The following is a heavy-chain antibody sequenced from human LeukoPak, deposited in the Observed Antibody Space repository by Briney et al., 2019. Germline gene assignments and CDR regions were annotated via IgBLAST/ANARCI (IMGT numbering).Heavy chain of an antibody. V-gene: IGHV3-49*03. D-gene: IGHD2-21*01. CDR1: GFTFGDYV. J-gene: IGHJ4*02. CDR3: TRVFL. Sequence: GGSLRLSCTASGFTFGDYVMSWFRPAPGKGGEGVGFIRSKAYGGTTEYAASGKCRFTISRDDSKSIAYPQMNSLKTEDTAVYYCTRVFLWGQGTLVTVSS. CDR2: IRSKAYGGTT.